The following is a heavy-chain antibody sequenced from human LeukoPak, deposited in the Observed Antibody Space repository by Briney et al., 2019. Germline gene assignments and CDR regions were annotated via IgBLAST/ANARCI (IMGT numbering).Heavy chain of an antibody. CDR2: IYTSGGT. D-gene: IGHD3-3*01. CDR3: ARDGPPDFFDY. V-gene: IGHV4-4*07. Sequence: PSETLSLTCTVSGGSISSYYWSWIRQPAGKGLEWIGRIYTSGGTNYNPSLKSRVTISLDESKNQFSLKLSSVTAADTAVYYCARDGPPDFFDYWGQGTLVTVSS. J-gene: IGHJ4*02. CDR1: GGSISSYY.